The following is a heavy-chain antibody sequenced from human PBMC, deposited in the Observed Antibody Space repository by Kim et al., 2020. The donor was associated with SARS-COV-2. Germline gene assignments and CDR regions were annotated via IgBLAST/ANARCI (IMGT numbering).Heavy chain of an antibody. J-gene: IGHJ6*02. V-gene: IGHV1-69*13. Sequence: SVKVSCKASGGTFSSYAISWVRQAPGQGLEWMGGIIPIFGTANYAQKFQGRVTITADESTSTAYMELSSLRSEDTAVYYCARMNWALSPATYSSGSKMYYYYGMDVWGQGTTVTVSS. CDR2: IIPIFGTA. D-gene: IGHD3-22*01. CDR1: GGTFSSYA. CDR3: ARMNWALSPATYSSGSKMYYYYGMDV.